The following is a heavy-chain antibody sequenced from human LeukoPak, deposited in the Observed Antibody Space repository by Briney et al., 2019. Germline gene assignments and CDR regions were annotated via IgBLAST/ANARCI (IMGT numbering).Heavy chain of an antibody. CDR2: ISYDGSNK. CDR1: GFTFSNYG. D-gene: IGHD5-18*01. J-gene: IGHJ3*02. CDR3: ARGKYRGYSYGDDDAFDI. Sequence: GGSLRLSCAASGFTFSNYGMHWVRQAPGKGLEWVAVISYDGSNKYYADSVKGRFTISRDNSKNTLYLQMNSLRAEDTAVYYCARGKYRGYSYGDDDAFDIWGQGTMVTVSS. V-gene: IGHV3-30*19.